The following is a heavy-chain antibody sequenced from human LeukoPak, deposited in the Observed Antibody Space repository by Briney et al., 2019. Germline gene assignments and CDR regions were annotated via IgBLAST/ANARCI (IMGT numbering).Heavy chain of an antibody. Sequence: SETLSLTCTVSGGSISSSSYYWGWIRQSPGKGLEWIGSIYYSGSTYYNPSLRSRVTISVDTSKNQFSLKLSSVTAADTAVYYCARHYGSGSFHYYGMDVWGQGTTVTVSS. J-gene: IGHJ6*02. CDR2: IYYSGST. CDR1: GGSISSSSYY. V-gene: IGHV4-39*07. D-gene: IGHD3-10*01. CDR3: ARHYGSGSFHYYGMDV.